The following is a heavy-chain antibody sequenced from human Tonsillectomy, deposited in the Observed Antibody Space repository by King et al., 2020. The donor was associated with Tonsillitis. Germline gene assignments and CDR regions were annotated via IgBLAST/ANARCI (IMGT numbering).Heavy chain of an antibody. CDR3: AKRGIAVAGTDWYFDF. CDR2: ISWNSGSI. V-gene: IGHV3-9*01. CDR1: GFTFDDYA. Sequence: DVQLVESGGGLVQPGRSLRLSCAASGFTFDDYAMHWVQQAPGKGLEWFSGISWNSGSIGYADSVKGRFIISRDNAKNSLYLQMNSLRAEDTALYYCAKRGIAVAGTDWYFDFWGRGTLVTVSS. J-gene: IGHJ2*01. D-gene: IGHD6-13*01.